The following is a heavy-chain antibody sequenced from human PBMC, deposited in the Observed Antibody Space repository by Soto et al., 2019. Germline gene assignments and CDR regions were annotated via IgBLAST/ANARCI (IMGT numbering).Heavy chain of an antibody. CDR3: AGGRCHVNNWFDP. V-gene: IGHV4-61*01. CDR2: MSYSGST. D-gene: IGHD2-8*01. CDR1: GGSVSSPTYY. Sequence: QVQLQESGPGLVKPSETLSLTCTVSGGSVSSPTYYWSWIRQPPGKGLEWIGYMSYSGSTNSNPSLKSLVTISLDTAKNQFSLKLSYVTAADTSVYYCAGGRCHVNNWFDPWGPGTLVTVSS. J-gene: IGHJ5*02.